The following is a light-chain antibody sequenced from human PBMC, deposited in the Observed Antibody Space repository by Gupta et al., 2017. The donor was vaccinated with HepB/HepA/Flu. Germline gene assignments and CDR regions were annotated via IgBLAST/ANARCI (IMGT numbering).Light chain of an antibody. CDR2: INN. V-gene: IGLV1-40*01. CDR3: QSYDSSRSGFV. Sequence: QSVLPQPPSASWAPRQPVTISCTGSSSNIGTGYDVHWYQQLPGTAPRLLIYINNNRPSGVPDRFSGSKSGTSASLAITGLQAEDEADYYCQSYDSSRSGFVFGGGTKLTVL. CDR1: SSNIGTGYD. J-gene: IGLJ2*01.